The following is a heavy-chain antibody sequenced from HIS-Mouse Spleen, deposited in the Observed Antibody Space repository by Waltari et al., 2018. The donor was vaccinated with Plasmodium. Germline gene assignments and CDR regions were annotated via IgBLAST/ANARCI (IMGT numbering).Heavy chain of an antibody. CDR2: INSDGSST. Sequence: EVQLVESGGGLVQPGGSLSLSCAASEFTFSGYWMPWVRQAPGKGLVWVSRINSDGSSTRYADSVKGRFTISRDNAKNTLYLQMNSLRAEDTAVYYCARTIAAAGTGDAFDMWGQGTMVTVSS. V-gene: IGHV3-74*01. CDR3: ARTIAAAGTGDAFDM. CDR1: EFTFSGYW. J-gene: IGHJ3*02. D-gene: IGHD6-13*01.